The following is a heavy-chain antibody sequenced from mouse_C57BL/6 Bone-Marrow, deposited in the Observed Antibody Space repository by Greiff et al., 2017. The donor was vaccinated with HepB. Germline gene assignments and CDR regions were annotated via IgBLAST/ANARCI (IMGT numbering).Heavy chain of an antibody. CDR2: ISDGGSYT. D-gene: IGHD1-1*01. CDR3: ARRGYGSSYYFDY. V-gene: IGHV5-4*03. CDR1: GFTFSSYA. Sequence: DVKLVESGGGLVKPGGSLKLSCAASGFTFSSYAMSWVRQTPEKRLEWVATISDGGSYTYYPDNVKGRFTISRDNAKNNLYLQMSHLKSEDTAMYYCARRGYGSSYYFDYWGQGTTLTVSS. J-gene: IGHJ2*01.